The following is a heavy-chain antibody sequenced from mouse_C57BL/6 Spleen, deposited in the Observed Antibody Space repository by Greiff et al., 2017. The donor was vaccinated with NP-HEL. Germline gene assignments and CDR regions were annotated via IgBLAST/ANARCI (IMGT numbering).Heavy chain of an antibody. J-gene: IGHJ3*01. CDR3: ARGGTLGLPY. Sequence: EVKLMESGGGLVKPGGSLKLSCAASGFTFSSYAMSWVRQTPEKRLEWVATISDGGSYTYYPDNVKGRFTISRDNAKNNQYLQMSHLKSEDTAMYYCARGGTLGLPYWGQGTLVTVSA. CDR1: GFTFSSYA. V-gene: IGHV5-4*03. D-gene: IGHD2-14*01. CDR2: ISDGGSYT.